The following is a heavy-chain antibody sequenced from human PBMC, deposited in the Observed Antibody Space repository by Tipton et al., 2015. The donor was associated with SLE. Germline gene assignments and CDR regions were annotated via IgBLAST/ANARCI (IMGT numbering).Heavy chain of an antibody. D-gene: IGHD5-12*01. CDR2: IYYSGNT. V-gene: IGHV4-59*01. CDR1: GGSFSGYF. CDR3: ARLISAYDCNFDY. Sequence: TLSLTCAVYGGSFSGYFWGWIRQPPGKGLEWIGYIYYSGNTKYNPSLKSRVTISVDTSKNHFSLNLTSVTAADTAVYYCARLISAYDCNFDYWGQGTLVTVSS. J-gene: IGHJ4*02.